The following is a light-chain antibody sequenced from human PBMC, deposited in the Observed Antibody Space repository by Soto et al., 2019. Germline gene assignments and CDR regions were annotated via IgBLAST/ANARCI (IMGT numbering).Light chain of an antibody. CDR1: TRDVGGYNF. CDR2: EVS. J-gene: IGLJ1*01. Sequence: QSVLTQPASVSGSPGQSITISCTGTTRDVGGYNFASWYQHHPGEAPKLMIYEVSNRPSGVSHRFSASKSGNTASLTISGLQAEDEADYYCSSYTTSSTLACVFGTGTKLTVL. CDR3: SSYTTSSTLACV. V-gene: IGLV2-14*01.